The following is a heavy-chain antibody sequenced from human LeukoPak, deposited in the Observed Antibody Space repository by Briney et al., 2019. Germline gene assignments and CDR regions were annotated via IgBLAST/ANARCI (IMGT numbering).Heavy chain of an antibody. CDR1: GGSFSGYY. Sequence: PSETLSLTCAVYGGSFSGYYWSWIRQPPGKGLEWIGEINHSGSTNYNPSLKSRVTISVDTSKNQFSLKLSSVTAADTAVYYCARGRLASYNWNWWVDCWGQGTLVTVSS. CDR3: ARGRLASYNWNWWVDC. D-gene: IGHD1-7*01. CDR2: INHSGST. J-gene: IGHJ4*02. V-gene: IGHV4-34*01.